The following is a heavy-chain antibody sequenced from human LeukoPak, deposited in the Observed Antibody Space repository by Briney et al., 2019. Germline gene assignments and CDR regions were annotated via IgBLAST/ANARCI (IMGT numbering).Heavy chain of an antibody. V-gene: IGHV4-59*01. Sequence: SETLSLTCTVSGGSISGYYWSWIRQPPGQGLEWIGYIHYSGSTNYNPSLKGRVTISLDMSKNQFSLKLNSMTAADTAVYYCAREGQWLPDWFDPWGQGPLVTVSS. CDR3: AREGQWLPDWFDP. D-gene: IGHD6-19*01. J-gene: IGHJ5*02. CDR2: IHYSGST. CDR1: GGSISGYY.